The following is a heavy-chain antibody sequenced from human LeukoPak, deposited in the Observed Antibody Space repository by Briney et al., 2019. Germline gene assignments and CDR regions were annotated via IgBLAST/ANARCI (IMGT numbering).Heavy chain of an antibody. V-gene: IGHV7-4-1*02. CDR1: GYTFTSNS. J-gene: IGHJ4*02. CDR3: ARSAGVVPAGTNFDY. CDR2: INTNTGNP. Sequence: ASVKVSCKASGYTFTSNSINWVRQAPGQGLEWMGWINTNTGNPTYAQGFTGRFVFSLDTSVSTAYLQISSLKAEDTAVYYCARSAGVVPAGTNFDYWGQGTLVTVSS. D-gene: IGHD2-2*01.